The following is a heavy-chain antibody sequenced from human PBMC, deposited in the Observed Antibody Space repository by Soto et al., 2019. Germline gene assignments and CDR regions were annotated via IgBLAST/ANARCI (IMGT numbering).Heavy chain of an antibody. Sequence: QVQLVESGGGVVQPGRSLRLSCAASGFTFSSYAIHWVRQAPGKGLEWVAVISYVGSNKYYADSVKGRFTISRDNSKNTLYLQMNSLSANDTAVYYCARKTNASDIWGQGTMVTLSS. J-gene: IGHJ3*02. CDR3: ARKTNASDI. CDR2: ISYVGSNK. V-gene: IGHV3-30-3*01. CDR1: GFTFSSYA.